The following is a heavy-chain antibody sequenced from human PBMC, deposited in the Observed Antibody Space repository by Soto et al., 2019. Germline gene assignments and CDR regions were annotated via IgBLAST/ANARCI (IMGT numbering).Heavy chain of an antibody. D-gene: IGHD3-22*01. CDR2: IIPIFGTA. J-gene: IGHJ6*02. V-gene: IGHV1-69*12. CDR3: AVTMTNYYYYGMDV. Sequence: QVQLVQSGAEVKKPGSSVKVSCKASGGTFSSYAISWVRQAPGQGLEWMGGIIPIFGTADYAQKFQGRVTITAGESTSTAYMELSSLRSEDTAGYYCAVTMTNYYYYGMDVWGQGTTVTVSS. CDR1: GGTFSSYA.